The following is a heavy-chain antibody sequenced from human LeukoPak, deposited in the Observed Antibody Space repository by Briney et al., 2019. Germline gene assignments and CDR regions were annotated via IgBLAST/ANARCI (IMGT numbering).Heavy chain of an antibody. Sequence: GGSLRLSCAASGFTFSSYSMNWVRQAPGKGLEWVSSISSSSSYIYYADSVKGRFTISRDNAKNSLYLQMNSLRAEDTAVYYCAKDPGIAAAGLNWFDPWGQGTLVTVSS. CDR1: GFTFSSYS. V-gene: IGHV3-21*04. D-gene: IGHD6-13*01. CDR3: AKDPGIAAAGLNWFDP. CDR2: ISSSSSYI. J-gene: IGHJ5*02.